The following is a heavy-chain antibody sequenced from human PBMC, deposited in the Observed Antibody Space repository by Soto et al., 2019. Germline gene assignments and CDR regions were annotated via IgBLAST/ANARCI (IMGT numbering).Heavy chain of an antibody. V-gene: IGHV3-48*01. CDR3: AREPNWNDVSFDN. J-gene: IGHJ4*02. CDR1: GFTFITYS. Sequence: EVRLVESGGGLVQPGGPLRLSCAASGFTFITYSINWVRQAPGKGLEWLSYINSNGRSIFYADSVQGRFTISRDNAQNSVYLQMNSLRPEDTAVYYCAREPNWNDVSFDNWGQGTLVTVSS. CDR2: INSNGRSI. D-gene: IGHD1-1*01.